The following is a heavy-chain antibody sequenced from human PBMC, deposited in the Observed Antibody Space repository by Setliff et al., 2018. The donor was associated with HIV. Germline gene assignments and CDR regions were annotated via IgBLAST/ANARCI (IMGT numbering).Heavy chain of an antibody. V-gene: IGHV3-9*03. CDR2: ISWNGETK. CDR3: TKCHYQYNFWSGFHVSDAFDV. D-gene: IGHD3-3*01. CDR1: GFTFNTYA. J-gene: IGHJ3*01. Sequence: GGSLRLSCAASGFTFNTYAVHWVRQVPGKGLEWVSGISWNGETKGYADSVKGRFAISRDNARNSLFLEMNNLRVEDMGLYYCTKCHYQYNFWSGFHVSDAFDVWGQGTMVTVSS.